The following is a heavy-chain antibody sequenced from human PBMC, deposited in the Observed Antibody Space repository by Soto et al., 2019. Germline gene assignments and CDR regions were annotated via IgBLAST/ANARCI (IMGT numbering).Heavy chain of an antibody. J-gene: IGHJ3*02. CDR2: IYYSGST. CDR3: ARGVNIWGSCRYDAFDI. D-gene: IGHD3-16*02. V-gene: IGHV4-59*01. CDR1: GGSISSYY. Sequence: QVQLQESGPGLVKPSETLSLTCTVSGGSISSYYWSWIRQPPGKGLEWIGYIYYSGSTNYNLSLKTRVTISVDASKTQFSPKLSSVTAADTAVYYCARGVNIWGSCRYDAFDIWGQGTMVTVSS.